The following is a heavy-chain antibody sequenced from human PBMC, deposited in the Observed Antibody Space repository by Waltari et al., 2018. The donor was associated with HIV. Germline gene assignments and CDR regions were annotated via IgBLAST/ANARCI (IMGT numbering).Heavy chain of an antibody. CDR3: AKDKGGVTYIFDY. CDR1: YG. CDR2: ISYDGSNK. V-gene: IGHV3-30*18. J-gene: IGHJ4*02. Sequence: YGMHWVRQAPGKGLEWVAVISYDGSNKYYADAVKGRFTISRDNSKNTLDLQMNSLRAEDTAVYYCAKDKGGVTYIFDYWGQGTLVTVSS. D-gene: IGHD1-1*01.